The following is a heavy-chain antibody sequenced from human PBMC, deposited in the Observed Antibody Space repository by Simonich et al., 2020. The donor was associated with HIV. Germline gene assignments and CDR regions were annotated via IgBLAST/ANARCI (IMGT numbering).Heavy chain of an antibody. J-gene: IGHJ4*02. CDR3: ASCGGDCYHFDY. D-gene: IGHD2-21*02. Sequence: QVQLQQWGAGLLKPSETLSLICAVYGESLSGYYWGWIRQPPGKGLEWMGEINHSGSTNYNPSLKSRVTISVDTSKNQFSRKLSSVTAADTAVYYCASCGGDCYHFDYWGQGTLVTVSS. CDR1: GESLSGYY. CDR2: INHSGST. V-gene: IGHV4-34*01.